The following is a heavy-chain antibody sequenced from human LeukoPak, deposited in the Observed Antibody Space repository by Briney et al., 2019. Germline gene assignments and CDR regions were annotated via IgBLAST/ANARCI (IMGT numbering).Heavy chain of an antibody. CDR3: ATNWGTGPYYYAMDV. Sequence: GGSLRLSCSASGFTFSTYAMHWVRQAPGKGLEYVSAINSNGDSTYYADSVKGRFTISRDNSKNTLYLQLNSLRAEDTAVYYCATNWGTGPYYYAMDVWGQGTTVTVSS. CDR1: GFTFSTYA. V-gene: IGHV3-64*04. J-gene: IGHJ6*02. CDR2: INSNGDST. D-gene: IGHD3-16*01.